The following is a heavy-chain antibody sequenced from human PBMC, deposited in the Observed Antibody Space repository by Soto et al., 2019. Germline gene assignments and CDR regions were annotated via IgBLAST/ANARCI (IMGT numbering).Heavy chain of an antibody. J-gene: IGHJ3*01. D-gene: IGHD6-19*01. CDR1: GFTFSAFD. Sequence: QLQLVESGGGVVQPEKSLRLSCEASGFTFSAFDMHWVRQSPGKGLEWVATSSYDGATKYYANSVKGRFTISRDNSRNTLDLNMNRLRAEDTAMYCCTRDWSAVLGTPFELWGQGTRVVVSS. V-gene: IGHV3-30*03. CDR2: SSYDGATK. CDR3: TRDWSAVLGTPFEL.